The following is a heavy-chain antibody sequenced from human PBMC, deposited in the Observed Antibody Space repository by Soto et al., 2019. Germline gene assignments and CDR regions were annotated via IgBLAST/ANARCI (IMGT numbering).Heavy chain of an antibody. J-gene: IGHJ6*01. CDR3: ARATDGSGSDDLDYYYYSVGD. CDR2: IIPIFGTA. CDR1: GGTFSSYA. V-gene: IGHV1-69*13. D-gene: IGHD3-10*01. Sequence: GASVKVSCKASGGTFSSYAISWVRQAPGQGLEWMGGIIPIFGTANYAQKFQGRVTITADESTSTAYMELSSLSSEDTAVYYCARATDGSGSDDLDYYYYSVGDWGEGNRVTLSS.